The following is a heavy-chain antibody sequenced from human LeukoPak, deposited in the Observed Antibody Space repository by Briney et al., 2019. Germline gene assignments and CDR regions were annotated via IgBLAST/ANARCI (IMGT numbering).Heavy chain of an antibody. D-gene: IGHD1-26*01. J-gene: IGHJ4*02. CDR1: GFTFSSYG. CDR2: IRYDGSNK. CDR3: ARDREWELLVFDY. Sequence: GGSLRLSCAASGFTFSSYGMHWVRQAPGKGLEWVAFIRYDGSNKYYADSVKGRFTISRDNSKNTLYLQMNSLRAEDTAVYYCARDREWELLVFDYWGQGTLVTVSS. V-gene: IGHV3-30*02.